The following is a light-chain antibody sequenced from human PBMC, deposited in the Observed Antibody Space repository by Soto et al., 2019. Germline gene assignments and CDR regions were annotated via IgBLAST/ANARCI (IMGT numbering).Light chain of an antibody. CDR2: KAS. CDR1: QTISSW. V-gene: IGKV1-5*03. Sequence: DIQMTQSPSTLSGSVGDRVTITCRASQTISSWLVWYQQKPGKAPKLLIYKASTLKSGVPSRFSGSGPRTEFTLTISSLQPDDFATYYCQHYNSYSEAFGQGTKVELK. CDR3: QHYNSYSEA. J-gene: IGKJ1*01.